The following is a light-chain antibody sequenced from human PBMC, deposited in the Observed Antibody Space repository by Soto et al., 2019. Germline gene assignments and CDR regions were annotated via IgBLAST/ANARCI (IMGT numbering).Light chain of an antibody. J-gene: IGKJ2*01. Sequence: DIQMTQSPSSLSVSVGDRVTISCRTSQSIGSFLNWYQQKPGKAPKLLIFGASWLQGGVPSRFSGDGSATYYTLTISRLHPEDLATYYCQHNHTIPYTYGQGTTMEIK. CDR1: QSIGSF. CDR2: GAS. V-gene: IGKV1-39*01. CDR3: QHNHTIPYT.